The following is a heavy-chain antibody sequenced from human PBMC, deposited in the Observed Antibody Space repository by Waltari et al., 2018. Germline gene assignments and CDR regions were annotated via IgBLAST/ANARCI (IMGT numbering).Heavy chain of an antibody. V-gene: IGHV5-51*01. CDR1: GYSFTSYW. J-gene: IGHJ6*02. D-gene: IGHD6-13*01. CDR3: ARPTMAAAGYYGMDV. Sequence: EVQLVQSAAEVKQPGESLKISCKGSGYSFTSYWLGWVRQMPGHGLEWMGSIKPVDTDTRYSPYVQGQVTSAADKSISTAYLQWSRLKASDTAMYDWARPTMAAAGYYGMDVWGQGTTVTVSS. CDR2: IKPVDTDT.